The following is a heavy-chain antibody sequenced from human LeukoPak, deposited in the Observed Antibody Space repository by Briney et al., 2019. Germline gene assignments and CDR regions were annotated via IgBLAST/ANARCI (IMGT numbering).Heavy chain of an antibody. CDR2: ISGSGGST. J-gene: IGHJ3*02. V-gene: IGHV3-23*01. Sequence: SGGSLRLSCAASGFTFSSYAMSWVRQAPGKGLEWVSAISGSGGSTYYADSVKGRFTISRDNSKNTLYLQMNSLRAEDTAVYYCAKIQYSSGWPDAFDIWGQGTMVTVSS. CDR1: GFTFSSYA. CDR3: AKIQYSSGWPDAFDI. D-gene: IGHD6-19*01.